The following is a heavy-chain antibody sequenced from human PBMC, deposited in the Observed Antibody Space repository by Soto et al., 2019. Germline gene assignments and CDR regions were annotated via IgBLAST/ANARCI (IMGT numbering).Heavy chain of an antibody. J-gene: IGHJ6*02. CDR1: GYTFINYG. V-gene: IGHV1-18*01. CDR3: ARDGPHIQAVGDV. Sequence: ASVKVSCKASGYTFINYGVSWVRQAPGQGLEWMGWIRAYNGNKKYAQNVQGRVTLTTDTSTSTAYMEMRTLRSDDTSAYYWARDGPHIQAVGDVWGQGTTVTVSS. D-gene: IGHD6-19*01. CDR2: IRAYNGNK.